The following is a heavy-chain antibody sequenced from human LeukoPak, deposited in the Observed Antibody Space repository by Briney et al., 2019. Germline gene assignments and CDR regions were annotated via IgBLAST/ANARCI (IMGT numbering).Heavy chain of an antibody. J-gene: IGHJ4*02. CDR2: IKPDGSEK. Sequence: GGSLRLSCAASGLRFSNSWMNWVRQAPGKGLEWVASIKPDGSEKYYVDSVKGRFTISRDNAKNSLFLQVNSLRVEDTAVYYCARGNYDGAGYWGQGTLVIVSS. D-gene: IGHD3-10*01. CDR3: ARGNYDGAGY. V-gene: IGHV3-7*01. CDR1: GLRFSNSW.